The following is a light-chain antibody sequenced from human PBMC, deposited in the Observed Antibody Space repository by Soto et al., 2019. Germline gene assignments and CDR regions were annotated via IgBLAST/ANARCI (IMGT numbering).Light chain of an antibody. J-gene: IGKJ2*01. Sequence: DIQMTQSPSTLSASVGDRVTITCRASQSIGSWLAWYQQKPGKAPKVLIYDASSLQSGVPSRFSGSGSGTEFTLTISSLQPDDFATYYCQQYNTYSSTFGQGTKLEIK. V-gene: IGKV1-5*01. CDR3: QQYNTYSST. CDR1: QSIGSW. CDR2: DAS.